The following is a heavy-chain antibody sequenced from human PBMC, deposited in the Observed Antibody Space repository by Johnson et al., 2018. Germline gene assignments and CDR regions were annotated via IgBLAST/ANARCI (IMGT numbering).Heavy chain of an antibody. CDR1: GFILSDYD. V-gene: IGHV3-13*01. Sequence: VQLVESGGGVVQPGGSLRLSCVASGFILSDYDMHWVRQSIGKNLEWVSALGTAGDTHYPDSVKGRFTISRETAKNSLYLEMNSLRAGDTALYYCVRDKSVWGMDVWGQGTTVTVSS. CDR2: LGTAGDT. CDR3: VRDKSVWGMDV. D-gene: IGHD2-21*01. J-gene: IGHJ6*02.